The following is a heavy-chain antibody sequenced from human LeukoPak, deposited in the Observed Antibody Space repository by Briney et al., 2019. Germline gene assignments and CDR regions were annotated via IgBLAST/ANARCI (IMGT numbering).Heavy chain of an antibody. Sequence: SETLSLTCAVSGGSISSGSYSWTWIRQPPGKGLEWLGYIYYRGSTYYNPSLKSRVTISVDRSKNQFSLKLSSVTAADTAVYYCAPLSSGTGWNWFDPWGQGTLVTVSS. CDR3: APLSSGTGWNWFDP. CDR1: GGSISSGSYS. CDR2: IYYRGST. V-gene: IGHV4-30-2*01. J-gene: IGHJ5*02. D-gene: IGHD6-19*01.